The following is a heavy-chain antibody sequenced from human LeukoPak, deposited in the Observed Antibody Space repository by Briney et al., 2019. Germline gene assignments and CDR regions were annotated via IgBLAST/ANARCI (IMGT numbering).Heavy chain of an antibody. CDR2: ISYDGSNK. CDR3: ANDCSGGSCYHDAFDI. Sequence: PGRSLRLSCAASGFTFSSYGMHWVRQAPGKGLEWVAVISYDGSNKYYADSVKGRFTISRDNSKNTLYLQMNSLRAEDTAVYYCANDCSGGSCYHDAFDIWGQGTMVTVSS. V-gene: IGHV3-30*18. CDR1: GFTFSSYG. J-gene: IGHJ3*02. D-gene: IGHD2-15*01.